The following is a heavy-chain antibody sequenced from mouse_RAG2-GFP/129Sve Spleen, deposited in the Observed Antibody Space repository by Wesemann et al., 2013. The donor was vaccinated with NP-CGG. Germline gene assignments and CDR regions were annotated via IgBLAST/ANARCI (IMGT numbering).Heavy chain of an antibody. J-gene: IGHJ2*01. CDR2: IDPANGNT. D-gene: IGHD4-1*01. Sequence: EVQLQQSAAELVKPGGPPVKXSCTASGFNIKDTYMHWVKQRPEQGLEWIGRIDPANGNTKYDPKFQGKATITADTSSNTAYLQLSSLTSEDTAVYYCALTDYWGQGTTLTVSS. CDR1: GFNIKDTY. V-gene: IGHV14-3*02. CDR3: ALTDY.